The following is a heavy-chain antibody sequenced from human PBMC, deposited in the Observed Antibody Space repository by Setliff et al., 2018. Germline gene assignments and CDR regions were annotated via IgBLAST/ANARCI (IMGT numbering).Heavy chain of an antibody. CDR3: ARGPTIFGAIYYMDV. V-gene: IGHV3-66*01. D-gene: IGHD3-3*01. CDR2: IYSGGST. J-gene: IGHJ6*03. CDR1: GFTVSSNY. Sequence: PGGSLRLSCAASGFTVSSNYMSWVRQAPGKGLEWVSVIYSGGSTYYADSVKGRFTISRDNSKNTLYLQMNSLRAEDTAVYYCARGPTIFGAIYYMDVWGKGTTVTVSS.